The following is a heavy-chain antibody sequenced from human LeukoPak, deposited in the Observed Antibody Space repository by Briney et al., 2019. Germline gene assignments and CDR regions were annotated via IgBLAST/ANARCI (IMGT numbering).Heavy chain of an antibody. CDR3: ARVAVAGTGGY. CDR2: INPNSGGT. CDR1: GYTFTGYY. Sequence: ASVKVSCKASGYTFTGYYMHWVRHAPGQGIEWMGWINPNSGGTNYAQKFQGRVTMTRDTSISTAYMELSRLRSDDTAVYYCARVAVAGTGGYWGQGTLVTVSS. J-gene: IGHJ4*02. V-gene: IGHV1-2*02. D-gene: IGHD6-19*01.